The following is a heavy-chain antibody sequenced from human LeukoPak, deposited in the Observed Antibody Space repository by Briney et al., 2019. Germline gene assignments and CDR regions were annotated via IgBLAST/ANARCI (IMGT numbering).Heavy chain of an antibody. CDR3: AGGHSSGWYSAFDI. CDR2: IWYDGSNK. V-gene: IGHV3-33*01. J-gene: IGHJ3*02. CDR1: GFTFSSYG. D-gene: IGHD6-19*01. Sequence: GGSLRLSCAASGFTFSSYGMHWVRRAPGKGLEWVAVIWYDGSNKYYADSVKGRFTISRDNSKNTLYLQMNSLRAEDTAVYYCAGGHSSGWYSAFDIWGQGTMVTVSS.